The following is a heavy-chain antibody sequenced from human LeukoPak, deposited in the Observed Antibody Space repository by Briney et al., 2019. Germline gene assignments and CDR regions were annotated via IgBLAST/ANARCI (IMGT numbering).Heavy chain of an antibody. V-gene: IGHV1-2*02. J-gene: IGHJ4*02. CDR1: GYSFTAFY. Sequence: VXVSCKASGYSFTAFYIHWVRQAPGQGLEWMGXIHPRSGDTRYAQKFQGRVTMARDTSISTVYMDLSSLGSDDTAVYYCARDGEYGTGSYYRGSFDYWGQGILVTVSS. CDR3: ARDGEYGTGSYYRGSFDY. CDR2: IHPRSGDT. D-gene: IGHD3-10*01.